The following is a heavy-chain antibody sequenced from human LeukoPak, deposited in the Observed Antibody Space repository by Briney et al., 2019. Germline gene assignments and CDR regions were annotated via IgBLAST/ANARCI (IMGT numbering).Heavy chain of an antibody. J-gene: IGHJ4*02. CDR2: ISGSGDYT. CDR3: ARDSVLLWFGDLPYYFDI. Sequence: GGSLRLSCAASGFAFNSYAMSWVRQAPGKGLEWVSAISGSGDYTYYADSVKGRVTISRDNSKNTLYLQMSSLRAEDTAVYYCARDSVLLWFGDLPYYFDIWGQGTLVTVSS. V-gene: IGHV3-23*01. D-gene: IGHD3-10*01. CDR1: GFAFNSYA.